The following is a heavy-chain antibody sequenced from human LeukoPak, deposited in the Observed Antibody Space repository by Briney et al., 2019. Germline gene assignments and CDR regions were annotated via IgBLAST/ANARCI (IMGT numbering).Heavy chain of an antibody. CDR3: ARDTPNSSGYYAWFDP. J-gene: IGHJ5*02. CDR1: GGSISSGGYY. V-gene: IGHV4-31*03. CDR2: IYYGGST. Sequence: SETLSLTCTASGGSISSGGYYWSWIRQHPGKGLEWIGYIYYGGSTYYNPSLKSRVTISVDTSKNQFSLKLSSVTAADTAVYYCARDTPNSSGYYAWFDPWGQGTLVTVSS. D-gene: IGHD3-22*01.